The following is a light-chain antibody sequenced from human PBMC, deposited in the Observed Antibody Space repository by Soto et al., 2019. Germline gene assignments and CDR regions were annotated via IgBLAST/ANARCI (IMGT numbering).Light chain of an antibody. CDR1: QDITTY. V-gene: IGKV1-9*01. Sequence: QLTQSPSSLSASVGDRVIIACRASQDITTYLAWYQQKPGKAPNLLIYAASTLQSGVPSRFSGSGSGTDFTLTISRLQPEDFATYYCQQLNSYPITFGQGTRLEIK. CDR2: AAS. CDR3: QQLNSYPIT. J-gene: IGKJ5*01.